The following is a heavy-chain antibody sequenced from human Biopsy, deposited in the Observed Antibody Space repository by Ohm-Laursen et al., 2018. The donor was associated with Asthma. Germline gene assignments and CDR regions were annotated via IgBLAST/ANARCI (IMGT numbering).Heavy chain of an antibody. CDR1: GTTFSSYS. J-gene: IGHJ4*02. CDR2: IIPVFPTA. D-gene: IGHD6-19*01. CDR3: ARDSYSSGLYDDFES. Sequence: GASVKVSCKASGTTFSSYSFSWVRQAPGQGLEWMGGIIPVFPTANYTQKFQGRVTISADESTKTAYMELSSLTSEDTAVYYCARDSYSSGLYDDFESWGQGTLVTVSS. V-gene: IGHV1-69*13.